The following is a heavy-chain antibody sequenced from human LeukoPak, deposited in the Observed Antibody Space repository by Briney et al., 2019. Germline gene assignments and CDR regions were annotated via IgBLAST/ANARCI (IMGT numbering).Heavy chain of an antibody. D-gene: IGHD5-18*01. CDR2: ISSSSSYI. CDR3: ASETAMVTRVFDY. Sequence: PGGSLRLSCAASGFTFSSYSMNWVRQAPGKGLEWVSSISSSSSYIYYADSVKGRFTISRDNAKNSLYLQMNSLRAEDTAVYYCASETAMVTRVFDYWGQGTLVTVSS. J-gene: IGHJ4*02. V-gene: IGHV3-21*01. CDR1: GFTFSSYS.